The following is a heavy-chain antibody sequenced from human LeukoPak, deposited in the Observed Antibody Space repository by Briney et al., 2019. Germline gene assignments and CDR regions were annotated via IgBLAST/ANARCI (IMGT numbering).Heavy chain of an antibody. J-gene: IGHJ3*02. D-gene: IGHD3-9*01. CDR2: IYYSGST. V-gene: IGHV4-39*01. Sequence: SETLSLTCSVPGDSISTSSYYWGWIRQPPGKGLEWIGTIYYSGSTYYSPSLKGRVTISVDTSKNQFSLKLSSVTAADTAVYNCARQYNSGYFDPRGAFDIWGQGTMVTVSS. CDR3: ARQYNSGYFDPRGAFDI. CDR1: GDSISTSSYY.